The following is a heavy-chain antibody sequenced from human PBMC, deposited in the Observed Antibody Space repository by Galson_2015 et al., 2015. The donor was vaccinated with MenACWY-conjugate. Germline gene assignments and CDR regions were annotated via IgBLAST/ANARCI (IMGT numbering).Heavy chain of an antibody. D-gene: IGHD2-15*01. J-gene: IGHJ5*02. Sequence: SVKVSCKASGYSFTTYAMIWVRQAPGQGLEWMGWINTDTGKPTCAQGFTGRFVFSLDTSVSTAYLQINDLKAEDTAVYFCARSTGGYCSGGSCYWGSWGQGTLVIVSS. CDR1: GYSFTTYA. V-gene: IGHV7-4-1*02. CDR2: INTDTGKP. CDR3: ARSTGGYCSGGSCYWGS.